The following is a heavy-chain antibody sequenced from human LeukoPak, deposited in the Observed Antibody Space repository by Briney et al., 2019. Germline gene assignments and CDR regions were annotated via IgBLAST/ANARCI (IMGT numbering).Heavy chain of an antibody. V-gene: IGHV1-69*13. Sequence: ASVKVSCKASGGTFSSYAISWVRQAPGQGLEWMGGIIPIFGTASYAQKFQGRVTITADESTSTAYMELSSLRSEDTAVYYCARSIVVVPAAEDYFDYWGQGTLVTVSS. J-gene: IGHJ4*02. CDR1: GGTFSSYA. CDR3: ARSIVVVPAAEDYFDY. D-gene: IGHD2-2*01. CDR2: IIPIFGTA.